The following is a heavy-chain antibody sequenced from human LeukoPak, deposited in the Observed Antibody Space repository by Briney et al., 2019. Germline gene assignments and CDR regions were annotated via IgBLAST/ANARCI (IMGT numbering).Heavy chain of an antibody. CDR2: MNPNSGNT. Sequence: VASVKVSCKASGYTFTSYDINWVRQATGQGLEWMGWMNPNSGNTGYAQKFQGRVTITRNTSISTAYMELSSLRSEDTAVYYCARRFYDNLTGRTWYDYWGQGTLVTVSS. J-gene: IGHJ4*02. V-gene: IGHV1-8*03. CDR3: ARRFYDNLTGRTWYDY. CDR1: GYTFTSYD. D-gene: IGHD3-9*01.